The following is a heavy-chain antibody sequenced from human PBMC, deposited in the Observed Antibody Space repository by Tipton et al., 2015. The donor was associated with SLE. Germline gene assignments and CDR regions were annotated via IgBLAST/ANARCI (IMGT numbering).Heavy chain of an antibody. Sequence: TLSLTCAVYGGSFSGYYWSWIRQPPGKGLEWIGEINHSGSTNYNPSLKSRVTISVDTSKNQFSLELSSVTAADTAVYYCAIEMSAYDFWSGGDRYYYMDVWGKGTTVTVSS. CDR2: INHSGST. CDR3: AIEMSAYDFWSGGDRYYYMDV. D-gene: IGHD3-3*01. J-gene: IGHJ6*03. V-gene: IGHV4-34*01. CDR1: GGSFSGYY.